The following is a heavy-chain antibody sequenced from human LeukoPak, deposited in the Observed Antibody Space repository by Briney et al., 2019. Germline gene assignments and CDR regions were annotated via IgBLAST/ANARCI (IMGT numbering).Heavy chain of an antibody. V-gene: IGHV1-18*01. J-gene: IGHJ4*02. Sequence: ASVKVSCKASGYTFTSYGISWVRQAPGQGLEWMGWISAYNGNTNYAQKLQGRVTMTTDTSTSTAYTELRSLGSDDTAVYYCARDGIEYCSSTSCYKKTDWGQGTLVTVSS. CDR1: GYTFTSYG. CDR2: ISAYNGNT. CDR3: ARDGIEYCSSTSCYKKTD. D-gene: IGHD2-2*02.